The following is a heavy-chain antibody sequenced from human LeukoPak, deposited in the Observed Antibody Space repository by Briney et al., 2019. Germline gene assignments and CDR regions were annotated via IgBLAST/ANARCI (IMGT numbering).Heavy chain of an antibody. D-gene: IGHD3-10*01. J-gene: IGHJ4*02. V-gene: IGHV3-23*01. CDR3: ANAYGSGSYYNVGDY. CDR1: GFTFSSYA. Sequence: GGSLRLSCAASGFTFSSYAMSLVRQAPGKELEWVSAISGSGGSTYYADSVKGRFTISRDNSKNTLYLQMNSLRAEDTAVYYCANAYGSGSYYNVGDYWGQGTLVTVSS. CDR2: ISGSGGST.